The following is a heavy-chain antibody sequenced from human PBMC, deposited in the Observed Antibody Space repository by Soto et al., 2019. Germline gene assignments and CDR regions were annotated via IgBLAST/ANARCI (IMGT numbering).Heavy chain of an antibody. CDR3: ARTHDSSGYYYRRTLYFDY. V-gene: IGHV1-46*01. J-gene: IGHJ4*02. CDR1: GYTFTSYY. D-gene: IGHD3-22*01. Sequence: ASVKVSCKASGYTFTSYYMHWVRQAPGQGLEWMGIINPSGGSTSYAQKFQGRVTMTRDTSTSTVYMELSSLRSEDTAVYYCARTHDSSGYYYRRTLYFDYWGQGTLVTV. CDR2: INPSGGST.